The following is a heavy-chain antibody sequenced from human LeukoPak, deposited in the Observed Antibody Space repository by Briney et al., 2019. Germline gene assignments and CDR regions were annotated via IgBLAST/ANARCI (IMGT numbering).Heavy chain of an antibody. J-gene: IGHJ4*02. Sequence: PGGSLRLSCAASGFTFSSYWMSWVRQAPGKGLEWVANIKQDGSEKYYVDSVKGRFTISRDNAKNSLYLQMNSLRAEDTAVYYCARYVSFGGVIVYFDYWGQGTLVTVSS. CDR3: ARYVSFGGVIVYFDY. CDR1: GFTFSSYW. V-gene: IGHV3-7*01. CDR2: IKQDGSEK. D-gene: IGHD3-16*02.